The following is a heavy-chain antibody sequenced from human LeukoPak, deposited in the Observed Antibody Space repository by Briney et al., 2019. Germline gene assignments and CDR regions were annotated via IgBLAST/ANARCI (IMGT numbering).Heavy chain of an antibody. Sequence: GGSLRLSCAASGFTFSSYDMHWARQAAGKGLEWVSGFGTAGDTYYPGSVKGRFTISRENAKNSLYLQMNSLRAGDTAVYYCARGGWSHNNWYFDLWGRGTLVTVSS. D-gene: IGHD6-19*01. CDR3: ARGGWSHNNWYFDL. CDR2: FGTAGDT. CDR1: GFTFSSYD. V-gene: IGHV3-13*04. J-gene: IGHJ2*01.